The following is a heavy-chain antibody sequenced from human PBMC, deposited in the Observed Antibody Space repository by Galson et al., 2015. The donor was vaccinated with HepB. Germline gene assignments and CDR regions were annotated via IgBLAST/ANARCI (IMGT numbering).Heavy chain of an antibody. CDR2: ITPSGDNT. D-gene: IGHD6-19*01. CDR1: GFTFSYYA. CDR3: AKVFPEKTSGWYRQALYYFDS. J-gene: IGHJ4*02. Sequence: SLRLSCAASGFTFSYYAMSWVRQAPGKGLEWVSAITPSGDNTYSADSMKGRFTISRDNSKNTLFLQMNSLSADDTAIYFCAKVFPEKTSGWYRQALYYFDSWGQGTRVTVSS. V-gene: IGHV3-23*01.